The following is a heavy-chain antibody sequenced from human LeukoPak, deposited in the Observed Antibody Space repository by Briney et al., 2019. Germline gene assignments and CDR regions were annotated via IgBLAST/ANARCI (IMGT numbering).Heavy chain of an antibody. Sequence: GESLKISCKGSGYSVTSYWIGWVRQMPGKGLEGMVIIYPGDSDTRYSPSFQGQVTISADKSISTAYLQWSSLKASDTAMYYCARQGPVIGSGWYLYYFDYWGQGTLVTVSS. V-gene: IGHV5-51*01. D-gene: IGHD6-19*01. J-gene: IGHJ4*02. CDR2: IYPGDSDT. CDR3: ARQGPVIGSGWYLYYFDY. CDR1: GYSVTSYW.